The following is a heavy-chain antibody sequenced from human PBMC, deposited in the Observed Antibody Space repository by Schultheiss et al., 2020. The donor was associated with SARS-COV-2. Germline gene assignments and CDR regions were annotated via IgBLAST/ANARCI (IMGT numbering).Heavy chain of an antibody. J-gene: IGHJ3*02. CDR2: IKSKTDGGTT. V-gene: IGHV3-15*01. CDR3: TTPAYYYDSKGAFDI. Sequence: GGSLRLSCAASGFTFSSYSMNWVRQAPGKGLEWVGRIKSKTDGGTTDYAAPVKGRFTISRDDSKNTLYLQMNSLKTEDTAVYYCTTPAYYYDSKGAFDIWGQGTMVTVSS. D-gene: IGHD3-22*01. CDR1: GFTFSSYS.